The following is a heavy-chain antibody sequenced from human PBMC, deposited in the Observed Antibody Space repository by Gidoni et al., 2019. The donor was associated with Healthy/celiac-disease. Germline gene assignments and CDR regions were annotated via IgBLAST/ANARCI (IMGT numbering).Heavy chain of an antibody. CDR1: GFTFSTAW. CDR3: TTGGIVVVPAAIRGGMDV. J-gene: IGHJ6*02. V-gene: IGHV3-15*07. CDR2: IKSKTDGGTT. D-gene: IGHD2-2*02. Sequence: QLVESGGGLVKPGGSLRLSCAASGFTFSTAWMNWVRQAPGKGLEWVGRIKSKTDGGTTDYAAPVKGRFTISRDDSKNTLYLQMNSLKTEDTAVYYCTTGGIVVVPAAIRGGMDVWGQGTTVTVSS.